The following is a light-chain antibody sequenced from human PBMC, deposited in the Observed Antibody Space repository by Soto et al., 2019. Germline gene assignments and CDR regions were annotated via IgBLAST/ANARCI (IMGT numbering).Light chain of an antibody. Sequence: DIQMTQSPSTLSASVGDRVTITCRASQSISSWLAWYQQKPGKAPKLLIYDASSLESGGPSRFSGSGSGTEFPLTISSLQPADFAAYYCQQYNSYSLTCGGGTKVEIK. J-gene: IGKJ4*01. CDR2: DAS. V-gene: IGKV1-5*01. CDR1: QSISSW. CDR3: QQYNSYSLT.